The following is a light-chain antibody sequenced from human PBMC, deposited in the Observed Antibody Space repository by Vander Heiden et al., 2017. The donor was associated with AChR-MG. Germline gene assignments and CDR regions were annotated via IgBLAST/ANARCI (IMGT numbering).Light chain of an antibody. CDR1: NIGSKS. Sequence: SYVLTQPPSVSVAPGQTARITCGGDNIGSKSVHWYQQKPGQAPVLVVYDDSYRPSGIPERFSGSNSGNTATLTISRVEAGDEADYYCQVWDSSSDHYVFGTGTKVTVL. J-gene: IGLJ1*01. CDR2: DDS. CDR3: QVWDSSSDHYV. V-gene: IGLV3-21*02.